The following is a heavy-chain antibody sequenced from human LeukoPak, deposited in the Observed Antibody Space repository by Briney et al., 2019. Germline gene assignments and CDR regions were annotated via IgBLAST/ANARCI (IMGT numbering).Heavy chain of an antibody. J-gene: IGHJ6*04. D-gene: IGHD3-10*02. V-gene: IGHV3-15*01. CDR2: IKSKTDGGTT. Sequence: GGSLRLSCAASVFTFSNAWMSWVRQAPGKGLEWVGRIKSKTDGGTTDYAAPVKGRFTISRDDSKNTLYLQMNSLRAEDTAVYYCAELGITMIGGVWGKGTTVTISS. CDR3: AELGITMIGGV. CDR1: VFTFSNAW.